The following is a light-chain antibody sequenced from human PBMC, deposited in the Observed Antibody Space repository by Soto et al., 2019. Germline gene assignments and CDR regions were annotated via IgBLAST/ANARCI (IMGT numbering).Light chain of an antibody. V-gene: IGLV1-40*01. CDR2: ANN. Sequence: QSVLTQPPSVSGAPGQRVTISCTGSSSNIGTKNVHWYQYLPGAAPKVLIYANNNRPSGVPDRFSVSKSGTSASLAITGLQAEDEADYYCQSYDSNLNGLYVFGTGTKVTVL. J-gene: IGLJ1*01. CDR1: SSNIGTKN. CDR3: QSYDSNLNGLYV.